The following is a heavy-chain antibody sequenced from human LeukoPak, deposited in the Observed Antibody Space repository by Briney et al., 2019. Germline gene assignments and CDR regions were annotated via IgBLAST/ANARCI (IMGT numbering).Heavy chain of an antibody. CDR2: IYYSGSA. D-gene: IGHD6-13*01. Sequence: SETLSLTCTVSDGSISGYYWSWIRQPPGKGLEWIGYIYYSGSANYNPSLKSRVTISVDTSKNQFSLKLTSVPAADTAVYYCARANQQLSDLDYWGQGTLVTVSS. CDR1: DGSISGYY. V-gene: IGHV4-59*01. CDR3: ARANQQLSDLDY. J-gene: IGHJ4*02.